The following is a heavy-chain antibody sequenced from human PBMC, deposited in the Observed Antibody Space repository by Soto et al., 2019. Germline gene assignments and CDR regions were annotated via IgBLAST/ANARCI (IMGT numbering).Heavy chain of an antibody. CDR2: IYPGDSDT. V-gene: IGHV5-51*01. D-gene: IGHD2-2*01. CDR3: ARLGRCSSTSCFYYYYGMDV. Sequence: GESLKISCKGSGCSFTSYWIGWVRQMPGKGLEWMGIIYPGDSDTRYSPSFQGQVTISADKSISTAYLQWSSLKASDTAMYYRARLGRCSSTSCFYYYYGMDVWGQGTTVTVSS. J-gene: IGHJ6*02. CDR1: GCSFTSYW.